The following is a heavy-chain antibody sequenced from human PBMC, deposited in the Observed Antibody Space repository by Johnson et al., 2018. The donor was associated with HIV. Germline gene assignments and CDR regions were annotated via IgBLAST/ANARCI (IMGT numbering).Heavy chain of an antibody. Sequence: QVQLVESGGGVVQPGRSLRLSCTASGFTFNNYPMHWVRQAPGKGLEWVAVISYDGSNKYYADSVKGRFAISRDNSKNTLYLQMNSLRAEDTAVYYCASGDDDGFWGRGTLVTVSS. D-gene: IGHD5-12*01. J-gene: IGHJ4*03. CDR2: ISYDGSNK. CDR3: ASGDDDGF. V-gene: IGHV3-30*09. CDR1: GFTFNNYP.